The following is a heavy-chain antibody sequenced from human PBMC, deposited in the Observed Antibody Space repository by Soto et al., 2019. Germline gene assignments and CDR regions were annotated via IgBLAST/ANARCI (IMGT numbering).Heavy chain of an antibody. D-gene: IGHD3-10*01. V-gene: IGHV2-5*01. J-gene: IGHJ4*02. CDR1: DFSLTTRGVG. CDR3: THRSPAYGHDF. CDR2: IYWNDDQ. Sequence: SGPTLVNPTQTLTLTCNFSDFSLTTRGVGVGWIRQPPGKALEWVALIYWNDDQRYNPSLKSRLTVTKDTSKNHVVLTMSNVDPLATATYYCTHRSPAYGHDFWGPGTLVTVSS.